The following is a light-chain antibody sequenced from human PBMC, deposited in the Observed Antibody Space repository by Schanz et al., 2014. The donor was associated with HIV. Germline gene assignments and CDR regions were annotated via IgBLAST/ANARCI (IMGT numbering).Light chain of an antibody. J-gene: IGKJ1*01. V-gene: IGKV1-9*01. Sequence: DIQLTQSPSFLSASVGDRVTISCRASQGIRNSLAWYQQGPGKAPKLLIYAASTLQSGVPSRFSGSGSGTEFTLTISSLQPADFATYYCQQYNSYPWTFGQGTKVEIK. CDR3: QQYNSYPWT. CDR2: AAS. CDR1: QGIRNS.